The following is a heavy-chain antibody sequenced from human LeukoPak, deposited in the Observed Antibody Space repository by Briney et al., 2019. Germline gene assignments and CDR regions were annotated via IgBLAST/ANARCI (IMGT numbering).Heavy chain of an antibody. J-gene: IGHJ5*02. Sequence: GGSLRLSCAASGFTFNNYAMTWVRQAPGKGLEWVSSIGPSGANTFYADSVKGRFTISRDIPKNTLYLQMNSLRAEDTATYFCAKGGIKRFGMVPDWFDPWSQGTLVTVSS. CDR3: AKGGIKRFGMVPDWFDP. D-gene: IGHD3-3*01. CDR2: IGPSGANT. CDR1: GFTFNNYA. V-gene: IGHV3-23*01.